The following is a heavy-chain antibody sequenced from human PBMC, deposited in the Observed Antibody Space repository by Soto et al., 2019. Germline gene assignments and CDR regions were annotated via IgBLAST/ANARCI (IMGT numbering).Heavy chain of an antibody. D-gene: IGHD1-26*01. Sequence: ASGKGSCKASRYSFTKFYIHWLRQAPGQGLEWMGIINPSGGSTTYPQKFQGRVTMTRDTSTSTVRMELITLRSEDTAVYYCARSQVGQPFDVCRPATTVTVSS. CDR3: ARSQVGQPFDV. V-gene: IGHV1-46*01. CDR1: RYSFTKFY. CDR2: INPSGGST. J-gene: IGHJ6*02.